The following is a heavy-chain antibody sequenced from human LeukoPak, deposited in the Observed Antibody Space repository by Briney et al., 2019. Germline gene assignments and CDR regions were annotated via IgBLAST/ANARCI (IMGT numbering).Heavy chain of an antibody. V-gene: IGHV4-38-2*02. CDR1: GYPISSGYY. Sequence: SETLSLTCAVSGYPISSGYYWGWIRQPPGKGLEWIGNMFHSGSTYYNPSLMSRVTISVDTSKNQFSLKLNSVTAADTAVYYCARDRGVVPPAFGGNWFDPWGLGTLVTVSS. CDR2: MFHSGST. CDR3: ARDRGVVPPAFGGNWFDP. D-gene: IGHD2-2*01. J-gene: IGHJ5*02.